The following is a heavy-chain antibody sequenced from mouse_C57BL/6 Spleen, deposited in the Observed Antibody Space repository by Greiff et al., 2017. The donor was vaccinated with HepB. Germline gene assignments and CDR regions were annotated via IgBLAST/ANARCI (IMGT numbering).Heavy chain of an antibody. CDR3: ARTVTTFDY. CDR2: IYPRSGNT. Sequence: VKLQESGAELARPGASVKLSCKASGYTFTSYGISWVKQRTGQGLEWIGEIYPRSGNTYYNEKFKGKATLTADKSSSTAYMELRSLTSEDSAVYFCARTVTTFDYWGQGTTLTVSS. V-gene: IGHV1-81*01. D-gene: IGHD2-2*01. J-gene: IGHJ2*01. CDR1: GYTFTSYG.